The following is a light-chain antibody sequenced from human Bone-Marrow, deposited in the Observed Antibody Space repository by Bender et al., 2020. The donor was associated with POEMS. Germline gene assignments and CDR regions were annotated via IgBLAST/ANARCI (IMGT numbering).Light chain of an antibody. Sequence: QSVMTQPASITGTPGQRVIISCSGGSSNIESNTVTWYQHLPGTAPKLLIYSNNQRPSGVPDRFSGSKSGASASLAISGLQSEDEADYFCAAWDDSLNGPVFGAGTKVTVL. CDR2: SNN. J-gene: IGLJ1*01. CDR3: AAWDDSLNGPV. CDR1: SSNIESNT. V-gene: IGLV1-44*01.